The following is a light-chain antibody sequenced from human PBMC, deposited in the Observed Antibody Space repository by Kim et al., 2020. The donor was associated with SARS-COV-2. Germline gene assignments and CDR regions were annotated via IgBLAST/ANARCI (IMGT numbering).Light chain of an antibody. CDR3: LQRNTWPYT. Sequence: SWSPGERATLSCRASQSVSSSLAWYQHKPGQAPRLLVYDTSTRATGIPARFSGSGSETDFTLTISSLEPEDFAVYYCLQRNTWPYTFGQGTKLEI. CDR1: QSVSSS. CDR2: DTS. J-gene: IGKJ2*01. V-gene: IGKV3-11*01.